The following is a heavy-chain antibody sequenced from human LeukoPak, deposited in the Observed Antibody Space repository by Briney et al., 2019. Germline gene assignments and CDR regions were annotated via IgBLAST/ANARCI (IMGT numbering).Heavy chain of an antibody. Sequence: GGSLRLSCVASGFTFRNYLMNWVRQAPGKGLEWVPFISSTGGTIYYADSVKGRFTVSRDNDKNSLLLQMNSLRAEDTALYYCARGYSRAALDIWGQGTMVTVSS. CDR3: ARGYSRAALDI. D-gene: IGHD2-15*01. CDR2: ISSTGGTI. J-gene: IGHJ3*02. CDR1: GFTFRNYL. V-gene: IGHV3-48*01.